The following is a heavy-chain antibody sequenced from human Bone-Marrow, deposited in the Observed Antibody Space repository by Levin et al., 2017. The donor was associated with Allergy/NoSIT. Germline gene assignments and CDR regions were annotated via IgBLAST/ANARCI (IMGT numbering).Heavy chain of an antibody. Sequence: GESLKISCTASGFTFTNYGIHWVRQAPGKGLEWLASISYDGTSEFYAVSVEGRFTISRDDSKNTVFLQMSGLRNEDTGFFFCARDSGFPVPDYYKYTMDVWGQGTTVIVS. CDR3: ARDSGFPVPDYYKYTMDV. CDR1: GFTFTNYG. V-gene: IGHV3-30*03. J-gene: IGHJ6*02. CDR2: ISYDGTSE.